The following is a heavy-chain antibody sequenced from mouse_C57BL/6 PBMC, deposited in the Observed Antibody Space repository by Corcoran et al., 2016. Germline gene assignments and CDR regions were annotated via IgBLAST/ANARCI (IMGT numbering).Heavy chain of an antibody. CDR3: ARSGFYWYFDV. J-gene: IGHJ1*03. CDR1: GYTLTDYY. V-gene: IGHV1-26*01. Sequence: EVQLQQSGPELVKPGASVKISCKASGYTLTDYYMNWVKQSHGKSLEWSGDINPNNGGTAYNQQFKGKATLTVDKSSSTAYMELRSLTSEDSAVYYCARSGFYWYFDVWGTGTTVTVSS. CDR2: INPNNGGT.